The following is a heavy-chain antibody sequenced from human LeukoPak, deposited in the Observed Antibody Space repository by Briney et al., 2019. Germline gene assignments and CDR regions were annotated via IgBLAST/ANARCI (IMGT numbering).Heavy chain of an antibody. V-gene: IGHV3-23*01. CDR2: ISGSGGST. CDR1: EFTFSRYA. CDR3: ARDSAIVVLAYMDV. Sequence: GGSLRLSCTASEFTFSRYAMSWVRQAPGKGLEWVSAISGSGGSTYYAGSVKGRFTISRDNSKNTLYLQMNNLRAEDTGVYYCARDSAIVVLAYMDVWGKGTTVTVSS. J-gene: IGHJ6*03. D-gene: IGHD2-15*01.